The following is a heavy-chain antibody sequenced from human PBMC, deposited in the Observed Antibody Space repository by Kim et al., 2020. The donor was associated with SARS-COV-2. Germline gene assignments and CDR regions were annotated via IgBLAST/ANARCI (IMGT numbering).Heavy chain of an antibody. V-gene: IGHV3-74*01. CDR1: GFTFSSYW. CDR2: INSDGSST. CDR3: ARGDHTYYYYYGMDV. J-gene: IGHJ6*02. Sequence: GGSLRLSCAASGFTFSSYWMHWVRQAPGKGLVWVSRINSDGSSTSYADSVKGRFTISRDNAKNTLYLQMNSLRAEDTAVYYCARGDHTYYYYYGMDVWGQGTTVTVSS.